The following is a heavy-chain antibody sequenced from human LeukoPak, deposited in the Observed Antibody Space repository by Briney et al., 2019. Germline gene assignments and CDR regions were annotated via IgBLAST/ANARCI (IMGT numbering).Heavy chain of an antibody. CDR2: ISYDGSNK. J-gene: IGHJ4*02. CDR3: ARGRSGYVGYFDY. Sequence: SCKASGYTFTTYYVHWVREAPGKVLEWVALISYDGSNKYYADSVKGRFTISRDNSNNTLYLQMNSLRAEDTAVYYCARGRSGYVGYFDYWGQGTLVTVSS. D-gene: IGHD5-12*01. V-gene: IGHV3-30-3*01. CDR1: GYTFTTYY.